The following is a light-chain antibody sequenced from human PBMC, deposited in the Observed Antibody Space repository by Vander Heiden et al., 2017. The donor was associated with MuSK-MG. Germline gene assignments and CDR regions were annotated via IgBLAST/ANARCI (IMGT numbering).Light chain of an antibody. CDR2: GAS. CDR3: QETYHYPLT. CDR1: QNINKF. Sequence: DIQVTQSPSSLSAFVGDRVTITCRTSQNINKFLNWYQQKPGKVPKLLIFGASDLQSGVSSRFSGSGSATNFTLTISSLQPDDFATYYCQETYHYPLTFAGGTSVDI. J-gene: IGKJ4*01. V-gene: IGKV1-39*01.